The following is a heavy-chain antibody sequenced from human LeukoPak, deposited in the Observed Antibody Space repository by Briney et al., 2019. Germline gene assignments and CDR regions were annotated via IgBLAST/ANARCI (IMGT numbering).Heavy chain of an antibody. CDR3: TRPRRYFDWLLYYFDY. V-gene: IGHV3-49*04. Sequence: PGGSLRLSCTASGFTFGDYAMRWVRQAPGKGLEGVGLIRSKAYGCTTEYAAAVKGRFPISTHDSTPLPYLQMNTLKPEAPAVYYCTRPRRYFDWLLYYFDYWGQGTLVTVSS. CDR1: GFTFGDYA. J-gene: IGHJ4*02. D-gene: IGHD3-9*01. CDR2: IRSKAYGCTT.